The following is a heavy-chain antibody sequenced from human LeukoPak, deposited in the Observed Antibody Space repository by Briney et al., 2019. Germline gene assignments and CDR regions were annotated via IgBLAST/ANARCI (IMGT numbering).Heavy chain of an antibody. CDR3: ARAQLGSNRPGDF. CDR2: ISAYNGNT. V-gene: IGHV1-18*01. Sequence: ASVKVSCKASGYTFTSYGISWVRQAPGQGLEWMGWISAYNGNTNYAQKLQGRVTITRDTSASTDYMELTSLRSEDTAVYYCARAQLGSNRPGDFWGQGTLVIVSS. CDR1: GYTFTSYG. J-gene: IGHJ4*02. D-gene: IGHD6-13*01.